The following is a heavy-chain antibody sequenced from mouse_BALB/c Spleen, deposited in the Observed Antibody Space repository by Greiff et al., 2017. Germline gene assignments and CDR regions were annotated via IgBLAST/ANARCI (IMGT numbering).Heavy chain of an antibody. CDR3: ARVYDYDGLDY. Sequence: EVQLKESGGGLVKPGGSLKLSCAASGFTFSDYYMYWVRQTPEKRLEWVATISDGGSYTYYPDSVKGRFTISRDNAKNNLYLQMSSLKSEDTAMYYCARVYDYDGLDYWGQGTSVTVSS. V-gene: IGHV5-4*02. CDR2: ISDGGSYT. D-gene: IGHD2-4*01. CDR1: GFTFSDYY. J-gene: IGHJ4*01.